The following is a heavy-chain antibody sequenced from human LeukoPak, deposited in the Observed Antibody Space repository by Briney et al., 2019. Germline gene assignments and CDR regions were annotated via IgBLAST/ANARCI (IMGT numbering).Heavy chain of an antibody. V-gene: IGHV4-59*08. CDR3: ARRNYGDYDHYFDS. J-gene: IGHJ4*02. Sequence: SETLSLTCSVSGGSISSYYWTWIRQPPGKGLEWIPYIYYSGSTNYNPSLKSRVTISVDTSKNQFSLKLSSVIAADTAVYYCARRNYGDYDHYFDSWGQGTLVTVSS. D-gene: IGHD4-17*01. CDR1: GGSISSYY. CDR2: IYYSGST.